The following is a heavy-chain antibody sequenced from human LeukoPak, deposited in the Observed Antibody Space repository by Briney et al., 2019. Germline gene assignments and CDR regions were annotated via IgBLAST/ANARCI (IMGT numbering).Heavy chain of an antibody. CDR2: INPSGGST. CDR1: GYTFTSYY. D-gene: IGHD6-19*01. J-gene: IGHJ4*02. V-gene: IGHV1-46*01. Sequence: ASVKVSCKASGYTFTSYYMHWVRQAPGQGLEWMGIINPSGGSTSYAQKFQGRVTMTRDTSTSTVYMELSSLRSEDTAVYYCARDVAGYGSGWYFDYWGQGTLVTVSS. CDR3: ARDVAGYGSGWYFDY.